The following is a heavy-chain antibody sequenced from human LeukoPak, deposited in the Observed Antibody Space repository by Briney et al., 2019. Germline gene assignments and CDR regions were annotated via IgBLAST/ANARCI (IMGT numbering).Heavy chain of an antibody. V-gene: IGHV4-31*03. Sequence: SETLSLTCTVSGGSISSGAYYCSWIRQHPGKGLEWIGYTHYSGNGYHNPSLKSRVTTSVDTSKSQFSLKLSSVTAADTAVYYCARAILTTSGFVWHFDLWGRGTLVTVSS. CDR1: GGSISSGAYY. J-gene: IGHJ2*01. CDR3: ARAILTTSGFVWHFDL. D-gene: IGHD5-12*01. CDR2: THYSGNG.